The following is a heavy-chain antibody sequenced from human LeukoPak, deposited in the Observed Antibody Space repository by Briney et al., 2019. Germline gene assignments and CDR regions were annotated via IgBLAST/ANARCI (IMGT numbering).Heavy chain of an antibody. D-gene: IGHD6-19*01. CDR1: GYTFTTNW. V-gene: IGHV5-51*01. CDR3: ARLATMVGILAVAGSPYYYSGMDV. J-gene: IGHJ6*02. CDR2: IYPGSSET. Sequence: GESLQISCKASGYTFTTNWIGWVRQMPGKGLEWMGIIYPGSSETRYSPSFQGQVTMSADKTSSTAYLQRSSLKASDTAMYYCARLATMVGILAVAGSPYYYSGMDVWGQGTTVTVSS.